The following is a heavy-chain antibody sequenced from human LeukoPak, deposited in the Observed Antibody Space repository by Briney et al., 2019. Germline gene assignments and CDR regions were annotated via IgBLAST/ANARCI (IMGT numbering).Heavy chain of an antibody. CDR2: IHYTGSA. Sequence: SETLSLTCTVSGGSISTSSYYWGWIRQTPGKRLEWIGSIHYTGSAFYNPSLQSRVTISADTSKKQFSLRLSSVTAADMGVYYCARQISTRPEYFQEWGQGTLVSVSS. CDR3: ARQISTRPEYFQE. D-gene: IGHD6-6*01. CDR1: GGSISTSSYY. V-gene: IGHV4-39*01. J-gene: IGHJ1*01.